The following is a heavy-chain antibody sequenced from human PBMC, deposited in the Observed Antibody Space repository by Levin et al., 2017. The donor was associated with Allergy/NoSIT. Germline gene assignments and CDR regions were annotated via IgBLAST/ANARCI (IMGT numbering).Heavy chain of an antibody. CDR1: GYTFTSYE. D-gene: IGHD5-18*01. CDR2: MNPNSGHT. CDR3: ARVTALANDY. Sequence: GESLKISCKASGYTFTSYEINWVRQATGQGLEWMGWMNPNSGHTAYAQKFQGRVTMTRNTSISTAYMDLSSLRYEDTAVYYCARVTALANDYWGQGTLVTVSS. J-gene: IGHJ4*02. V-gene: IGHV1-8*01.